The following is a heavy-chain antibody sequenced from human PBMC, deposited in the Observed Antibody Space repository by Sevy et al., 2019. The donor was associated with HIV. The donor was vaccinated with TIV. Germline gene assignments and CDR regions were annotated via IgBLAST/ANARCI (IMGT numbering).Heavy chain of an antibody. Sequence: GGSLRLSCAASGFTFSSYAMSWVRHAPGKGLEWVSAISGSGGSTYYADSVKGRFTISRDNSKNTLYLQMNSLRAEDTAVYYWANSWLLTASFDYWGQGTLVTVSS. CDR3: ANSWLLTASFDY. V-gene: IGHV3-23*01. D-gene: IGHD3-22*01. CDR1: GFTFSSYA. CDR2: ISGSGGST. J-gene: IGHJ4*02.